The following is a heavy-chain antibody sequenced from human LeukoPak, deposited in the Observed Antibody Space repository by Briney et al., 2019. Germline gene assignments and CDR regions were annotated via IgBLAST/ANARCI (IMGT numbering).Heavy chain of an antibody. D-gene: IGHD4-11*01. CDR3: AREEKVYSNYNWFDP. V-gene: IGHV1-2*02. J-gene: IGHJ5*02. CDR2: INPNSGGT. Sequence: ASVKVSCKASGYTFTGYYMHWVRQAPGQGLEWMGWINPNSGGTNYAQKFQGRVTMTRDTSTSTDYMELSRLRSDDRAVYYCAREEKVYSNYNWFDPWGQGTLVTVSS. CDR1: GYTFTGYY.